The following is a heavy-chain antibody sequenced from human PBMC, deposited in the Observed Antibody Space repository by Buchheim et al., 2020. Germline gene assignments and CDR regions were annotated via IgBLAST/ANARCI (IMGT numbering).Heavy chain of an antibody. CDR1: GFTFSSYR. Sequence: EVQLVESGGDLVQPGGSLRLSCAASGFTFSSYRMNWVRQAPGKGLEWVSYITSSSSTIRYADSVRGRFTISRDNAKHSPYLHMNSLRAEDTAVYYCARAYCSGGSCYATIDYWGLGTL. CDR2: ITSSSSTI. D-gene: IGHD2-15*01. V-gene: IGHV3-48*04. CDR3: ARAYCSGGSCYATIDY. J-gene: IGHJ4*02.